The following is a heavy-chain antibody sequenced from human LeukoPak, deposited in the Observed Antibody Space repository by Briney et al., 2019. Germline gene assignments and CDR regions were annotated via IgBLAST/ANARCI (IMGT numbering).Heavy chain of an antibody. V-gene: IGHV3-23*01. CDR3: AKNGDRGAYCTGGTCYPYFYYYMDV. CDR1: RITFSSYG. J-gene: IGHJ6*03. Sequence: PGGSLRLSCAASRITFSSYGMSWVRQAPGKGLEWVSSISSTGGTTYYADSVKGRFTISRDNSKNTLYLQMNILRAEDTAIYYCAKNGDRGAYCTGGTCYPYFYYYMDVWGKGTTVTI. D-gene: IGHD2-15*01. CDR2: ISSTGGTT.